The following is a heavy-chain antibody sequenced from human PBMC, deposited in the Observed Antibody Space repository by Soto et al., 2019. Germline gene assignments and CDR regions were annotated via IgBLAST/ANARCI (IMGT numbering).Heavy chain of an antibody. CDR3: ASLGGRQDEISWFDP. Sequence: PGGSLRLSCAASGFTFSSYAMSWVRQAPGKGLEWVSAISGSGGSTYYADSVKGRFTISRDNSKNTLYLQMNSLRAEDTAVYYCASLGGRQDEISWFDPWGQGTPVTVSS. V-gene: IGHV3-23*01. CDR2: ISGSGGST. CDR1: GFTFSSYA. J-gene: IGHJ5*02. D-gene: IGHD3-10*01.